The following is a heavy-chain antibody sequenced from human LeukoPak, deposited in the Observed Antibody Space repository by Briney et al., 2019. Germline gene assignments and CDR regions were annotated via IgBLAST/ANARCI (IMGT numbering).Heavy chain of an antibody. J-gene: IGHJ6*03. Sequence: GGSLRPSCAASGFTVSSNYMSWVRQAPGKGLEWVSVIYSGGSTYYADSVKGRFTISRDNSKNTLYLQMNSLRAEDTAVYYCAGGSYYYGSGRRYYYYYYYMDVWGKGTTVTVSS. V-gene: IGHV3-66*02. CDR1: GFTVSSNY. CDR2: IYSGGST. CDR3: AGGSYYYGSGRRYYYYYYYMDV. D-gene: IGHD3-10*01.